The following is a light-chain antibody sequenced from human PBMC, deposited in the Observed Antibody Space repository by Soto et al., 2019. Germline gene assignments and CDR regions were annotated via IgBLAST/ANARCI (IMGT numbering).Light chain of an antibody. CDR3: SSYTTTTTPVV. J-gene: IGLJ2*01. Sequence: QSALTQPASVSGSPGQSITISCTGTSSDIGTYDYVSWYQHHPGKAPKLMIYEVTNRPSGVSDRFSGSKSGKTASLTISGLQAEDEADHYCSSYTTTTTPVVFGGGTKLTVL. CDR2: EVT. V-gene: IGLV2-14*01. CDR1: SSDIGTYDY.